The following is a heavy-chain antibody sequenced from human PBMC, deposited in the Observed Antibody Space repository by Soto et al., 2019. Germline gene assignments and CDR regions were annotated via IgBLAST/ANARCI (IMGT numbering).Heavy chain of an antibody. J-gene: IGHJ5*02. CDR2: ISLYSDGT. D-gene: IGHD2-2*01. CDR1: GYTFSNYG. Sequence: GASVKVSFKTSGYTFSNYGITWVRQAPGQPLEWLGWISLYSDGTNYAQKLQGRVSMTTDTSTTTAYMELRSLRSDDTAVYYCARVVPGAEAWFGPWGQGALVTVSS. V-gene: IGHV1-18*01. CDR3: ARVVPGAEAWFGP.